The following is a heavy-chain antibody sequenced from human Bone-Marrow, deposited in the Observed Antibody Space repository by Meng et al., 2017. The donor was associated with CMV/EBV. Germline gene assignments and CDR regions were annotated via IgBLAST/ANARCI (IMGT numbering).Heavy chain of an antibody. D-gene: IGHD5-18*01. CDR1: KFTFSNYG. V-gene: IGHV3-30*02. CDR2: IRFDGSTE. CDR3: AKDVDTAMDVYYYYGMDV. Sequence: GGSLRLSCAASKFTFSNYGMHWVRQAPGKGLEWVAFIRFDGSTEYYADSVKGRFTISRDNSKNSLYLQMNSLRTEDTALYYCAKDVDTAMDVYYYYGMDVWGQGTTVTVSS. J-gene: IGHJ6*02.